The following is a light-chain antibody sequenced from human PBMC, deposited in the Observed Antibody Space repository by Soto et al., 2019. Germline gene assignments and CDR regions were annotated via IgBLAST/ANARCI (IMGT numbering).Light chain of an antibody. V-gene: IGLV1-47*02. CDR2: SNN. J-gene: IGLJ2*01. CDR1: SSNIGSNY. CDR3: AAWDDSLYVV. Sequence: QSVLTQPPSASGTPGRRVTISCSGSSSNIGSNYVYWYQQLPGTTPKLLIYSNNQRPSGVPDRFSGSKSGTSASLAISGLRSEDEADYYCAAWDDSLYVVFGGGTQLTVL.